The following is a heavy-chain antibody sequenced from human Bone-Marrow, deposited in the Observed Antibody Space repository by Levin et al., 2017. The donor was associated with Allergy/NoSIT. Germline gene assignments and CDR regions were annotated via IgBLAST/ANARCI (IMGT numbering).Heavy chain of an antibody. CDR2: ISNDGSNK. D-gene: IGHD3-16*01. CDR3: AKERFLLDY. CDR1: GFIFSSDG. V-gene: IGHV3-30*18. J-gene: IGHJ4*02. Sequence: GESLKISCAASGFIFSSDGMHWVRQAPGKGLEWVALISNDGSNKFYADPVKGRFTISRDNTKNTLYLQMNNLRLNDTAVYYCAKERFLLDYWGQGTLVTVSS.